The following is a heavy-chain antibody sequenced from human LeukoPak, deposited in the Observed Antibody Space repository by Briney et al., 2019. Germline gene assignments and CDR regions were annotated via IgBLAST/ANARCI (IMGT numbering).Heavy chain of an antibody. J-gene: IGHJ4*02. CDR3: ARGEKKLLWFGELFPSFYFDY. V-gene: IGHV3-21*01. CDR1: GFTFSSYS. D-gene: IGHD3-10*01. CDR2: ISGSSSYI. Sequence: GGSLRLSCAASGFTFSSYSMNWVRQAPGKGLEWVSSISGSSSYIYYADSVKGRFTISRDNAKNSLYLQMNSLRAEDTAVYYCARGEKKLLWFGELFPSFYFDYWGQGTLVTVSS.